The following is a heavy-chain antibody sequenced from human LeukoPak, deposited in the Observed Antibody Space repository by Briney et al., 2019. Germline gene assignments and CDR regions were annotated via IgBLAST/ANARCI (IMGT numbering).Heavy chain of an antibody. V-gene: IGHV3-23*01. J-gene: IGHJ2*01. Sequence: GGSLRLSCAASGFTFSNYAMSWVRQAPGRGLEWVSGISGNGGSTYYADSVKGRFTISRDNSKNTLYLQMNRLRAEDTAVYYCARDAATIGTYWYFDLWGRGTLVTVSS. CDR3: ARDAATIGTYWYFDL. CDR2: ISGNGGST. CDR1: GFTFSNYA. D-gene: IGHD1-1*01.